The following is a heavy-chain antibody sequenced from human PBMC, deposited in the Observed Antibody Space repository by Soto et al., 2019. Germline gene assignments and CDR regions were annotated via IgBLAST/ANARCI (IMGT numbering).Heavy chain of an antibody. D-gene: IGHD6-13*01. V-gene: IGHV3-23*01. CDR3: AKGWKQQLVPYYFDY. CDR1: GFTFSSYA. J-gene: IGHJ4*02. CDR2: ISGSGGST. Sequence: GGSLRLSCAASGFTFSSYAMSWVRQAPGKGLEWVSAISGSGGSTYYADSVKGRFTISRDNSKNTLYLQMNSLRAEDTAVYYCAKGWKQQLVPYYFDYWGQGTLVTVSS.